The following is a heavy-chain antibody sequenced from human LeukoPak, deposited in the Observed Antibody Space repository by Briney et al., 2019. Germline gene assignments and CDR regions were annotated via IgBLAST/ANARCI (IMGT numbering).Heavy chain of an antibody. J-gene: IGHJ4*02. D-gene: IGHD6-19*01. CDR1: GFTFSDYY. V-gene: IGHV3-11*04. CDR2: ITGSSNRI. Sequence: TGGSLRLSCAASGFTFSDYYMSWIRQAPGKGLEWVSYITGSSNRIHYADSVRGRFTISRDNAMNSLHLQMNSLRDEDTAMYYCARSVEGAFDFWGQGTLVTVSS. CDR3: ARSVEGAFDF.